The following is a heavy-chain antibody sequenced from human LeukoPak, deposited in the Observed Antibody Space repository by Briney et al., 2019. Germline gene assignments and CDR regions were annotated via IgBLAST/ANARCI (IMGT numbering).Heavy chain of an antibody. Sequence: GESLKISCEASGYTFTHQWIGWVRQMPGTGLEWVGVIYPLDFDSIYSPSFQGHVTISADTSINTAYLEWRSLEASDTAMYYCARHSDVVGAIWGQGTQVTVSS. CDR3: ARHSDVVGAI. D-gene: IGHD3-16*01. J-gene: IGHJ4*02. CDR2: IYPLDFDS. CDR1: GYTFTHQW. V-gene: IGHV5-51*01.